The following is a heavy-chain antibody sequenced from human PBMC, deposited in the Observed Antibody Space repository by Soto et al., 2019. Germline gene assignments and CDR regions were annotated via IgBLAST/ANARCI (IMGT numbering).Heavy chain of an antibody. J-gene: IGHJ6*02. CDR3: AKRKYQDDPHYYGLDV. CDR2: VRSDGSNK. Sequence: QAQLVASGGGVVQPGGSLRLSCAASGFTFGTYAMHWVRQAPGRGLEWVALVRSDGSNKYNADSVKGRFTISRDNSKNTLFLQLNSLTAEDTAIYYCAKRKYQDDPHYYGLDVWGRGTTVAVS. V-gene: IGHV3-30*02. CDR1: GFTFGTYA.